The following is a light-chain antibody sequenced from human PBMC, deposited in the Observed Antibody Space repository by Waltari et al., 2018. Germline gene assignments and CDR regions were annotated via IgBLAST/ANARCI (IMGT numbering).Light chain of an antibody. V-gene: IGKV2-28*01. Sequence: EIVMTQSPLSLPVTPGEPASISCRSSQSLLHSNGYNYLDWYLQKPGQSPQLLIYLGSNRASGVPDRFSGSGSGTDFTLKSSRVEAEDVGVYYCMQALQTPGLTFGGGTKVEIK. CDR2: LGS. CDR1: QSLLHSNGYNY. CDR3: MQALQTPGLT. J-gene: IGKJ4*01.